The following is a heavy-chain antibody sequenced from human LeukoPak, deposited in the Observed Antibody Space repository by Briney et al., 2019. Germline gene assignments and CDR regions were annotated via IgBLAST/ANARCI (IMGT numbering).Heavy chain of an antibody. J-gene: IGHJ5*02. CDR1: GGSFSGYY. Sequence: SETLSLTCAVYGGSFSGYYWSWIRQPPGKGLEWIGEINHSGSTNYNPSLKSRVTISVDTSKNQFSLKLSSVTAADTAVYYCARGSPIVVFDPWGQGTLVTVSS. V-gene: IGHV4-34*01. CDR2: INHSGST. D-gene: IGHD2-21*01. CDR3: ARGSPIVVFDP.